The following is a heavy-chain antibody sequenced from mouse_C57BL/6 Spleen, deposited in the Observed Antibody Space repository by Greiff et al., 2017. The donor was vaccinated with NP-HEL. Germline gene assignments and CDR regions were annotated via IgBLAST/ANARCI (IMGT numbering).Heavy chain of an antibody. J-gene: IGHJ4*01. CDR2: INPNNGGT. CDR3: QYYYGSSYDAMDY. D-gene: IGHD1-1*01. Sequence: EVQLQQSGPELVKPGASVKISCKASGYTFTDYYMNWVKQSHGKSLEWIGDINPNNGGTSYNQTFKGKATLTVDKSSSTAYMELRSLTSADSAVYYCQYYYGSSYDAMDYWGQGTSVTVSS. V-gene: IGHV1-26*01. CDR1: GYTFTDYY.